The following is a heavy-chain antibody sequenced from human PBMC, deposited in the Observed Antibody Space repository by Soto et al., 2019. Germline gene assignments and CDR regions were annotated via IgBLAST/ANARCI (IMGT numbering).Heavy chain of an antibody. Sequence: GGSLRLSCAASGFTFSSYGMHWVRQAPGKGLEWVAVIWYDGSNKYYADSVKGRFTISRDNSKNTLYLQMTSLRVEDTATYFCAKDLRPDGRYDLDYWGQGTLVTVSS. CDR2: IWYDGSNK. CDR1: GFTFSSYG. J-gene: IGHJ4*02. D-gene: IGHD3-3*01. V-gene: IGHV3-33*03. CDR3: AKDLRPDGRYDLDY.